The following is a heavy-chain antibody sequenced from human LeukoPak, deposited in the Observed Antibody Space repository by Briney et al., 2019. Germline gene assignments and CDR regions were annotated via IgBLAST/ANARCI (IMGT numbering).Heavy chain of an antibody. CDR2: IKLDGSEK. D-gene: IGHD3-3*01. CDR1: GFTFGKYW. J-gene: IGHJ4*02. CDR3: ARDQYDTWSRRGNFDS. Sequence: GGSLRLSWVASGFTFGKYWMSWVRQAPGKGLEWVANIKLDGSEKNYVDSVKGRFTISRDNTKNSLYLQMNSLRVEDTAVFYCARDQYDTWSRRGNFDSWGQGTLVIVSS. V-gene: IGHV3-7*03.